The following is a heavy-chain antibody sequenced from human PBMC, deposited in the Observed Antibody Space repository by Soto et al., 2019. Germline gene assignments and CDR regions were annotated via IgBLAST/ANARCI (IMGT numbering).Heavy chain of an antibody. J-gene: IGHJ3*02. V-gene: IGHV4-31*03. Sequence: TLSLTCTVSGGSISSPNFYWIWIRQHPGRGLEWIGHIYYNGTTYYNPTLKSRVSISVDTSKNQFSLKLSSVTAEDTAIYYCAKGVGGAPPTTRTFDIWGQGTMVTVSS. D-gene: IGHD1-1*01. CDR3: AKGVGGAPPTTRTFDI. CDR1: GGSISSPNFY. CDR2: IYYNGTT.